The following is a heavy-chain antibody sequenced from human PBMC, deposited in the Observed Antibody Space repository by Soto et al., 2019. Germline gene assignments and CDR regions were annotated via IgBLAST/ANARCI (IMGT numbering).Heavy chain of an antibody. CDR3: ARSNSGYYKWFDP. D-gene: IGHD3-22*01. CDR2: IYYSGIT. V-gene: IGHV4-39*01. J-gene: IGHJ5*02. CDR1: GDSISNSNYC. Sequence: SETLSLTWTVSGDSISNSNYCWGWIRQPPGKGLEWIANIYYSGITYYNPSLKSRVAISVDTSKNQFSLKLSSITAADTAIYYCARSNSGYYKWFDPWGQGTLVTVSS.